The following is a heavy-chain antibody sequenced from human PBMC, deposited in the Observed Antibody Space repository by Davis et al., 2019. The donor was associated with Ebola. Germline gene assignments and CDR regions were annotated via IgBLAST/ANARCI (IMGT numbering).Heavy chain of an antibody. CDR3: TTAPLGYCSSTSCYSYFDY. CDR2: IQSKTDGGTT. J-gene: IGHJ4*02. V-gene: IGHV3-15*07. CDR1: GFTFSNAW. Sequence: GESLKISCAASGFTFSNAWMNWVRQAPGKGLEWVGRIQSKTDGGTTDYAAPVKGRFTISRDDSKNTLYLQMNSLKTEDTAVYYCTTAPLGYCSSTSCYSYFDYWGRGTLVTVSS. D-gene: IGHD2-2*01.